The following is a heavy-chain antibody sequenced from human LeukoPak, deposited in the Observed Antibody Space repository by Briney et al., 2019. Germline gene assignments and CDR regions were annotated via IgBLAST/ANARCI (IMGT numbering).Heavy chain of an antibody. CDR2: IYYSGST. CDR1: GGSISSHY. CDR3: ATVIPHYDFWSGYPGFYFDY. V-gene: IGHV4-59*11. Sequence: SETLSLTCTVSGGSISSHYWSWIRQPPGKGLEWIGYIYYSGSTNYNPSLKRRVTISVEKSKKQFSLKLSSVTAADTAVYYCATVIPHYDFWSGYPGFYFDYWGQGTLVTVSS. D-gene: IGHD3-3*01. J-gene: IGHJ4*02.